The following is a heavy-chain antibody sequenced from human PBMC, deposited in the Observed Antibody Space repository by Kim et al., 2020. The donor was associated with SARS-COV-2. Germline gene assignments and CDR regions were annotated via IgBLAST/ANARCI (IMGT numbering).Heavy chain of an antibody. CDR1: GFTFSSYW. Sequence: GGSLRLSCAASGFTFSSYWMSWVHQAPGKGLEWVANIKQDGSEKYYVDSVKGRFTISRDNAKNSLYLQMNSLRAEDTAVYYCARFRPSAYYDILTGYPYYYYYYGMDVWGQGTTVTVSS. CDR3: ARFRPSAYYDILTGYPYYYYYYGMDV. CDR2: IKQDGSEK. D-gene: IGHD3-9*01. V-gene: IGHV3-7*01. J-gene: IGHJ6*02.